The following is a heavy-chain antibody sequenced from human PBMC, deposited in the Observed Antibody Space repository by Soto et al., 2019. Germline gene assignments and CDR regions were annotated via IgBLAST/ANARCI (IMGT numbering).Heavy chain of an antibody. CDR1: GGTFSSYT. CDR3: ARDVIGHDNFETIGYYFDH. D-gene: IGHD3-22*01. Sequence: ASVKVSCKASGGTFSSYTISWVRQAPRQGLEWMGRIIPILGIANYAQKVQGRVTITADKSTSTAYMELSSLRSEDTAVYYCARDVIGHDNFETIGYYFDHWGQGALVTVSS. CDR2: IIPILGIA. V-gene: IGHV1-69*04. J-gene: IGHJ4*02.